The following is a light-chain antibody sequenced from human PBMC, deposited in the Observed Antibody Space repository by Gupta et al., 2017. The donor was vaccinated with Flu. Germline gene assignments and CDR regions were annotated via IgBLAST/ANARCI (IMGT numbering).Light chain of an antibody. CDR3: QQYNNWPPFT. V-gene: IGKV3-15*01. J-gene: IGKJ3*01. Sequence: EIVMTQSPATLSVSPGERATLSCRASQTISSNLAWFQQKPGQAPRLLIFGASTRATGTPARFSGSGSGTEFTLTISSRQSEDFAVYYCQQYNNWPPFTFGPGTKVDI. CDR2: GAS. CDR1: QTISSN.